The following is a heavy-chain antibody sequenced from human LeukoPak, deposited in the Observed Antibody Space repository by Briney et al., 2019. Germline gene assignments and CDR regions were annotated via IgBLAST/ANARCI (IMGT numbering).Heavy chain of an antibody. CDR3: ARSAAAGAGVNYYYYMDV. J-gene: IGHJ6*03. CDR2: IYYSGNT. Sequence: SETLSLTGTVSGGSSSSSSYYWGWIRQPPGKGLEWIGSIYYSGNTYYNPSLMSRVTISVDTSKNQFSLKLSSVTAADTAVYYCARSAAAGAGVNYYYYMDVWGKGTTVTVSS. D-gene: IGHD6-13*01. CDR1: GGSSSSSSYY. V-gene: IGHV4-39*07.